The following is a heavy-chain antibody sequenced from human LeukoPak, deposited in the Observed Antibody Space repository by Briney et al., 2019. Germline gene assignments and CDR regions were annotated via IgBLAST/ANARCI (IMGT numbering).Heavy chain of an antibody. Sequence: GGSLRLSCTVSGFTVSSNSMSWVRQAPGKGLEWVSSITRSSTYTFYADSVKGRFTISRDNAKNSLYLQMNSLRDEDTAIYYCARDPYNGDYGDFYYYYMDVWGKGTTVTISS. CDR1: GFTVSSNS. CDR3: ARDPYNGDYGDFYYYYMDV. J-gene: IGHJ6*03. CDR2: ITRSSTYT. D-gene: IGHD3-16*01. V-gene: IGHV3-21*06.